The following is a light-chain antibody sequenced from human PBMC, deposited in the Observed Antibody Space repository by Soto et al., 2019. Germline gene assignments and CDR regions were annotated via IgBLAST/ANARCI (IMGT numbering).Light chain of an antibody. CDR1: QSVSSSY. V-gene: IGKV3-20*01. Sequence: EIVLTQSPGTLSLSPGERATLSCRASQSVSSSYLAWYQQKPGQAPRLLIYGGSSRAIGIPDRFSGSGSGTDFTLTISRLEPEDFAVYYCQQYGSSPATFGQGTKVDIK. CDR2: GGS. J-gene: IGKJ1*01. CDR3: QQYGSSPAT.